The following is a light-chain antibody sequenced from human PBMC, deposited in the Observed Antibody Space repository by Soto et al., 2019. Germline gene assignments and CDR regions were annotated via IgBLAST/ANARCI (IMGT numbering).Light chain of an antibody. V-gene: IGLV2-8*01. J-gene: IGLJ1*01. Sequence: QSVLTQPSSASGSPGQSVAFSCTGTSSDVGGYNYVSWYQQHPGKAPQVMIYEVSKRPSGVPDRFSGSKSGNTASLTVSGLQAEDEADYYCSSYAGSDSYVFGTGTKVTVL. CDR2: EVS. CDR1: SSDVGGYNY. CDR3: SSYAGSDSYV.